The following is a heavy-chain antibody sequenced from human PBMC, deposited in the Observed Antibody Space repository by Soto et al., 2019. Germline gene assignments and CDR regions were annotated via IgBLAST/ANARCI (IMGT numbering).Heavy chain of an antibody. Sequence: SETLSLTCTVSGGSILNCGHCWTWIRQHPGKGLDWIGKIIHSGSTNYNPSLKSRFTISVDTSKNQFSLKLSSVPAADTAVYYCAGARCVVVAATSYYYYGMDVWGQGTTVTVSS. CDR3: AGARCVVVAATSYYYYGMDV. CDR2: IIHSGST. J-gene: IGHJ6*02. D-gene: IGHD2-15*01. V-gene: IGHV4-34*12. CDR1: GGSILNCGHC.